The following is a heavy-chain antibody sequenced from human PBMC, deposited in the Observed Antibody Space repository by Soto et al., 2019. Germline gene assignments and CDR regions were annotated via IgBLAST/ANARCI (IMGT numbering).Heavy chain of an antibody. CDR2: IYHSGST. V-gene: IGHV4-30-2*01. J-gene: IGHJ3*02. D-gene: IGHD2-15*01. CDR1: GGSISSGAYS. CDR3: ARVPGYCSGGSCFGLAFDI. Sequence: PSETLPLTCAVSGGSISSGAYSWSWIRQPPGKGLEWIGYIYHSGSTYYNPSLKSRVTISVDRSKNQFSLKLSSVTAADTAVYYCARVPGYCSGGSCFGLAFDIWGQGTMVT.